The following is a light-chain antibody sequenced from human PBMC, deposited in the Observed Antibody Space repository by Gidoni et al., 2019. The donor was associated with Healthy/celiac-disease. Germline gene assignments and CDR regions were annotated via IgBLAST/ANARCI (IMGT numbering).Light chain of an antibody. J-gene: IGLJ2*01. V-gene: IGLV1-40*01. CDR3: QSYDSSLSGPVV. CDR2: GNS. CDR1: SSNIGAGYD. Sequence: QSVLTQPPSVSEAPGQRVTISCTGSSSNIGAGYDVHWYQQLPGTAPKLLIDGNSNRPSGVPDRFSGSKSGTSASLAITGLQAEDEADYYCQSYDSSLSGPVVFGGGTKLTVL.